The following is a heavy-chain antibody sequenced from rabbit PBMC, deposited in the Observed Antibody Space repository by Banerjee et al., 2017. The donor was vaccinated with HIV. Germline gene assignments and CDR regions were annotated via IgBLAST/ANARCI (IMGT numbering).Heavy chain of an antibody. CDR2: IYAGKGTA. Sequence: QEQLVEYGGGLVQPEGSLTLTCTASGFTISSRYYMCWVRQAPGKGLEWIGTIYAGKGTASYASWVNGRFTISSHNAQNTVFLQMPSLTAADTATYFCARDLAGVTGWNFGLWGPGTLVTVS. CDR3: ARDLAGVTGWNFGL. J-gene: IGHJ4*01. CDR1: GFTISSRYY. D-gene: IGHD4-1*01. V-gene: IGHV1S45*01.